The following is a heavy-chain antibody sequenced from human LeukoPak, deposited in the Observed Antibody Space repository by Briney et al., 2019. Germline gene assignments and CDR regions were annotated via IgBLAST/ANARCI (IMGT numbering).Heavy chain of an antibody. CDR1: NGSINTYF. D-gene: IGHD6-13*01. J-gene: IGHJ4*02. CDR2: INYSETT. CDR3: ARALRSQGAAAGTGYLDS. V-gene: IGHV4-59*08. Sequence: SETLSLTRTVSNGSINTYFWTWIPQPPGRGLEWIGIINYSETTRHNPSLKSRVTLSVDTSKTLFSLKLASVTAADTAVYFCARALRSQGAAAGTGYLDSWGQGALVTVSS.